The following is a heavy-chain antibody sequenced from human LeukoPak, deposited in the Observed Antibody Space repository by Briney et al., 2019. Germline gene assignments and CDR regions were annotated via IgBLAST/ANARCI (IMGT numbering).Heavy chain of an antibody. V-gene: IGHV4-59*08. D-gene: IGHD3-10*01. Sequence: PSETLSLTCTVSGDSISNHYWNWIRQPPGKGLEWIGYVFSSGSTDYNPSLKSRVTTSLDTSRNLFSLSLTSVTAADTAVYYCGRHFGGSSGSFYTGYWGQGTLVTVSS. CDR3: GRHFGGSSGSFYTGY. CDR1: GDSISNHY. CDR2: VFSSGST. J-gene: IGHJ4*02.